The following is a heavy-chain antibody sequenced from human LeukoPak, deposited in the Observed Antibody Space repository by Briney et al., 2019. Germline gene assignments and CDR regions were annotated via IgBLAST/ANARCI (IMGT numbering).Heavy chain of an antibody. Sequence: GGSLRLSCAASGFTFSSYWMSWVRQAPGKGLEWVANIKQDGSEKCYVDSVKGRFTISRDNAKNSLYLQMNSLRAEDTAVYYCARAPLYGDYVGYYFDYWGQGALVTVSS. CDR2: IKQDGSEK. V-gene: IGHV3-7*01. D-gene: IGHD4-17*01. CDR1: GFTFSSYW. CDR3: ARAPLYGDYVGYYFDY. J-gene: IGHJ4*02.